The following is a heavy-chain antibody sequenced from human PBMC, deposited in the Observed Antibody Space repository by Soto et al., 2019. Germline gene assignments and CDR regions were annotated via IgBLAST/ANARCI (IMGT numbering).Heavy chain of an antibody. CDR3: AKDMKWGGMTTIHYFDS. D-gene: IGHD4-17*01. V-gene: IGHV3-9*01. CDR1: GFTVDDYA. J-gene: IGHJ4*02. CDR2: ISWNSETI. Sequence: GGSLRLSCAASGFTVDDYAMHWVRQAPGKGLEWVSGISWNSETIDYADSVKGRFTISRDNAKSSLFLQMNSPRPDDTALYYCAKDMKWGGMTTIHYFDSWGQGTLVTVSS.